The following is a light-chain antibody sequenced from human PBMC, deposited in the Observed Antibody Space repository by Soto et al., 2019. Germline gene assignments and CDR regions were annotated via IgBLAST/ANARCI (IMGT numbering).Light chain of an antibody. V-gene: IGLV2-18*01. Sequence: QSALTQPPSVSGSPGQSVTISCTGTSTDFVGYNRVSWYQQPPGTAPKLMIYEVSKRPSGVPDRFSRSKSGNTASLTISGLQAADEADYYCSLYTSENAYVFGTGTKVTVL. CDR1: STDFVGYNR. CDR3: SLYTSENAYV. CDR2: EVS. J-gene: IGLJ1*01.